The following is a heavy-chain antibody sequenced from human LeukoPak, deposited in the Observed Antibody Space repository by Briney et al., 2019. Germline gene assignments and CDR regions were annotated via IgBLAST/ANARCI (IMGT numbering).Heavy chain of an antibody. D-gene: IGHD6-19*01. J-gene: IGHJ4*02. CDR3: AKEGSG. Sequence: PGRSLRLSCAASGFTFDDYAMHWVRQAPGKGLEWVSGISWDSGSIGYADSVKGRFTISRDNAKNSLYLQMNSLRAEDTALYYCAKEGSGWGQGTLVTVSS. CDR1: GFTFDDYA. V-gene: IGHV3-9*01. CDR2: ISWDSGSI.